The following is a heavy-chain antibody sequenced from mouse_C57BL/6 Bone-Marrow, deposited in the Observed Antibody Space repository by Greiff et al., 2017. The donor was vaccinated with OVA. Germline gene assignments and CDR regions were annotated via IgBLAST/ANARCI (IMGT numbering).Heavy chain of an antibody. CDR1: GYTFTSYG. J-gene: IGHJ1*03. CDR2: IYIGNGYT. V-gene: IGHV1-58*01. D-gene: IGHD2-4*01. CDR3: ARDDYDRPWYFDV. Sequence: EVKLVESGAELVRPGSSVKMSCKTSGYTFTSYGINWVKQRPGQGLEWIGYIYIGNGYTEYNEKFKGKATLTSDTSSSTAYMQLSSLTSEYSAIYFCARDDYDRPWYFDVWGTGTTVTVSS.